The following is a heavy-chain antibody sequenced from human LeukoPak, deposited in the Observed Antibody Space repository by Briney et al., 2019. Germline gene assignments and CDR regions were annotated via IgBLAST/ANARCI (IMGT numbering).Heavy chain of an antibody. V-gene: IGHV4-34*01. J-gene: IGHJ5*02. CDR3: ARGGYYGSGNDFRFDP. Sequence: SETLSLTCAVYGGSFSGYYWSWIRQPPGKGLEWIGEINHSGSTNYNPSLKSRVTISVDTSKNQFSLKLKSVTAADTAVYYCARGGYYGSGNDFRFDPGGQGTLVTVSA. D-gene: IGHD3-10*01. CDR1: GGSFSGYY. CDR2: INHSGST.